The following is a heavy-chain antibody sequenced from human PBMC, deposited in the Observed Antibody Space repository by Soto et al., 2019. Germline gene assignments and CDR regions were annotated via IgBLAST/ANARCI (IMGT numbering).Heavy chain of an antibody. CDR3: ARGGKWELAHFDY. D-gene: IGHD1-26*01. CDR2: FYYSGST. CDR1: GGSISSGGYY. Sequence: TSETLSLTCNVSGGSISSGGYYWSWMRQHPGKGLEWIGSFYYSGSTNHNPSLKSRVTISVDTSKNQFSLKLSSVTAADTAVYYCARGGKWELAHFDYWGQGALVTVSS. V-gene: IGHV4-61*08. J-gene: IGHJ4*02.